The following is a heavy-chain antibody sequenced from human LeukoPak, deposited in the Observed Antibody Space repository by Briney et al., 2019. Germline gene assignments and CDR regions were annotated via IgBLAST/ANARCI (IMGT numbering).Heavy chain of an antibody. V-gene: IGHV3-15*01. Sequence: GGSLRLSCAASGFTFSDAWMSWVRQAPGKGLEWVGRIKSKSDDETTDYAAPMKGRFSISRDDSKNTLYLHMNSLKTEDTAVYYCSTDPQDTVVVVAATSPYYWGQGTLVTVSS. J-gene: IGHJ4*02. D-gene: IGHD2-15*01. CDR2: IKSKSDDETT. CDR1: GFTFSDAW. CDR3: STDPQDTVVVVAATSPYY.